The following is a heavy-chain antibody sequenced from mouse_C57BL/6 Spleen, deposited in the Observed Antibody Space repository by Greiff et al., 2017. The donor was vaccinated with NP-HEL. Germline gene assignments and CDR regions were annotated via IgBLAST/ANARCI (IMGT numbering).Heavy chain of an antibody. V-gene: IGHV7-3*01. D-gene: IGHD2-1*01. CDR1: GFTFTDYY. J-gene: IGHJ3*01. CDR2: IRNKANGYTT. Sequence: EVMLVESGGGLVQPGGSLSLSCAASGFTFTDYYMSWVRQPPGKALEWLGFIRNKANGYTTEYSASVKGRFTISRDNSQSILYLQMNALRAEDSATYYCARYHYGNYEEDWFAYWGQGTLVTVSA. CDR3: ARYHYGNYEEDWFAY.